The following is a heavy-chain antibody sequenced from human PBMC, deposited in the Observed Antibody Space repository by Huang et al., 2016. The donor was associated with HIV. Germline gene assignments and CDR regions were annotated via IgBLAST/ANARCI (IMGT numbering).Heavy chain of an antibody. J-gene: IGHJ6*03. CDR3: ARGRGGTHSYFFYSMDV. V-gene: IGHV4-61*09. CDR2: VYPGGSV. D-gene: IGHD1-26*01. Sequence: QVQLQESGPGLVQPSQTLSLICPVSGDSISSGAFYWTWIRQSAGGGLQGIGHVYPGGSVLSTGALRSRVTIARDSSKIQLSLSLMSLTAADTALYFCARGRGGTHSYFFYSMDVWGAGTAVIVSS. CDR1: GDSISSGAFY.